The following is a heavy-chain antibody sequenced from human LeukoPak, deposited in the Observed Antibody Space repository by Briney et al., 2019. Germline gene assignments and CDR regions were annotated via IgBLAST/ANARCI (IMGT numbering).Heavy chain of an antibody. CDR2: ISSRSTTI. CDR1: GFTFSSSS. CDR3: ARQDHSSSIYGRFDY. D-gene: IGHD6-6*01. V-gene: IGHV3-48*01. Sequence: GSLRLSCAASGFTFSSSSMNWVRQAPGKGLEWVSFISSRSTTIDYADSVKGRFTISRDNAKNSLYLQMNSLRAEDTAVYYCARQDHSSSIYGRFDYWGQGTLVTVSS. J-gene: IGHJ4*02.